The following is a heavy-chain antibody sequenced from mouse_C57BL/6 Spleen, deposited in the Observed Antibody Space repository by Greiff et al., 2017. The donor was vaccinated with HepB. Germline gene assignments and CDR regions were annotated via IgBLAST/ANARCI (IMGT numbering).Heavy chain of an antibody. D-gene: IGHD1-1*01. J-gene: IGHJ3*01. CDR2: IDPNSGGT. CDR3: ARSDYYGSSYFAY. CDR1: GYTFTSYW. V-gene: IGHV1-72*01. Sequence: QVQLQQPGAELVKPGASLKLSCKASGYTFTSYWMHWVNQRPGRGLGWIGRIDPNSGGTKYNEKFKSKATLTVDKPSSTTYMQLSSLTSEDSAVYYCARSDYYGSSYFAYWGQGTLVTVSA.